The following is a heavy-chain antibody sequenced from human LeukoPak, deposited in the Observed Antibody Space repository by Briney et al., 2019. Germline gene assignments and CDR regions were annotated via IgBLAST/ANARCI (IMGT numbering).Heavy chain of an antibody. D-gene: IGHD1-26*01. CDR2: ISGSGGST. V-gene: IGHV3-23*01. J-gene: IGHJ4*02. Sequence: GGSLRLSCAASGFTFSSYAMSWARQAPGKGLEWVSAISGSGGSTYYADSVKGRFTISRDNSKNTLYLQMNSLRAEDTAVYYCARFARGSGSYPRFDYWGQGTLVTVSS. CDR1: GFTFSSYA. CDR3: ARFARGSGSYPRFDY.